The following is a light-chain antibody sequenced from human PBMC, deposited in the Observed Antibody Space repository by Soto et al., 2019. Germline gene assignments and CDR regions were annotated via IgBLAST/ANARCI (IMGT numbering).Light chain of an antibody. V-gene: IGKV3-20*01. J-gene: IGKJ1*01. CDR2: GAS. CDR3: QQYGSSPRT. CDR1: QSVSSSY. Sequence: EIVLTQSPGTLSLSPGERATLSCRAGQSVSSSYLACYQQKPGQAPRLLIYGASGRATGIPDRFSGSGSGTDFTLTISRLEPEDFAVYYCQQYGSSPRTFGQGTKVDIK.